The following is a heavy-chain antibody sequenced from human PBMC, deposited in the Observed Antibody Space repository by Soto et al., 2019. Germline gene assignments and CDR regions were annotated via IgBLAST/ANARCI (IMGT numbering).Heavy chain of an antibody. V-gene: IGHV4-59*01. CDR1: GGSISSYY. J-gene: IGHJ4*02. Sequence: SETLSLTCTVSGGSISSYYWSWIRQPPGKGLEWIGYIYYSGSTNYNPSLKSRVTISVDTSKNQFSLKLSPVTAADTAVYYCARGIAVTPYYFDYWGQGTLVTVSS. CDR3: ARGIAVTPYYFDY. D-gene: IGHD6-19*01. CDR2: IYYSGST.